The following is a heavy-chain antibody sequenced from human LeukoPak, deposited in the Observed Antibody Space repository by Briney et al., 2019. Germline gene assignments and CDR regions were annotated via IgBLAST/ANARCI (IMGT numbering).Heavy chain of an antibody. CDR2: ISAYNGNT. CDR3: ARVVYDILTGYYGNYYYYGMDV. CDR1: GYTFTSYG. Sequence: GASVKVSCKASGYTFTSYGISWVRQAPGQGLEWMGWISAYNGNTNYAQKLQGRVTMTTDTSTSTAYMELRSLRSDDTAVYYCARVVYDILTGYYGNYYYYGMDVWGKGITVTVSS. J-gene: IGHJ6*04. V-gene: IGHV1-18*04. D-gene: IGHD3-9*01.